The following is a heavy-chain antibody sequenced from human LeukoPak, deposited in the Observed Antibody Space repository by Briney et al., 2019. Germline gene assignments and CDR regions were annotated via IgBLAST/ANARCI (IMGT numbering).Heavy chain of an antibody. J-gene: IGHJ4*02. D-gene: IGHD6-13*01. V-gene: IGHV4-59*01. CDR3: AREGMYSSSWIDY. CDR1: GGSISSYY. Sequence: RASETLSLTCTVSGGSISSYYWSWIRQPPGKGLEWIGYIYYSGSTNYNPSLKSRVTISVDTSKNQFSLKLSSVTAADTAVYYCAREGMYSSSWIDYWGQGTLVTVSS. CDR2: IYYSGST.